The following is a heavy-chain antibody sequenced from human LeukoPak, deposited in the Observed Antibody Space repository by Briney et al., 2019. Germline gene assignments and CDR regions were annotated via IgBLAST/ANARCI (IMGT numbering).Heavy chain of an antibody. Sequence: SETLSLTCTVSGASIRSHHWTWIQQPPGKGLEWIGNVYYVGSTSYSPSLKSRVTISLDTSKNQFSLEMNSVTAADTAVYYCARSGDSRAYYSFWGQGILVTVSS. D-gene: IGHD3-22*01. CDR2: VYYVGST. CDR3: ARSGDSRAYYSF. J-gene: IGHJ4*02. CDR1: GASIRSHH. V-gene: IGHV4-59*11.